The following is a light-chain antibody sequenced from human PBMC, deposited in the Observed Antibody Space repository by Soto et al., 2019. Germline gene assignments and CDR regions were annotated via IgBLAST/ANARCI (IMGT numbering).Light chain of an antibody. CDR3: SSYTSSSPYVV. J-gene: IGLJ2*01. CDR1: SSDVGGYNY. V-gene: IGLV2-14*01. CDR2: DVS. Sequence: QSVLTQPASVSGSPVQSITISCTGTSSDVGGYNYVSWYQQHPGKAPKLMIYDVSNRPSGVSNRFSGSKSGNTASLTISGLQAEDEADYYCSSYTSSSPYVVFGGGTKLTVL.